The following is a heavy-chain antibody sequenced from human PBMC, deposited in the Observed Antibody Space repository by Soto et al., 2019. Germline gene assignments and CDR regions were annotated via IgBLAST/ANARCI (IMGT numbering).Heavy chain of an antibody. CDR1: GGSFSNYA. Sequence: QVQLVQSGAEVKKPGSSVKVSCKASGGSFSNYAISGVRQAPGQGLEWMGGITPIFGRANYAQKFQGRVTITADESTSTAYMELSSLRSEDTAIYYCARGWSYDILTGFSYWGQGTLVTVSS. J-gene: IGHJ4*02. CDR3: ARGWSYDILTGFSY. D-gene: IGHD3-9*01. V-gene: IGHV1-69*01. CDR2: ITPIFGRA.